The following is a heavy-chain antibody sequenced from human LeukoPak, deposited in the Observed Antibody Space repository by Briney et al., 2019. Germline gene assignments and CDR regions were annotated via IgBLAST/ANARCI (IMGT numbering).Heavy chain of an antibody. CDR1: GYSISSGYY. D-gene: IGHD3-10*01. J-gene: IGHJ5*02. Sequence: PSETLFLTCAVSGYSISSGYYWGWIRPPPGKGLEWIGSIYHSGSTYYNPSLKSRVTISVDTSKNQFSLKLSSVTAADTAVYYCAGNRYYGSGSYSQSNWFDPWGQGTLVTVSS. CDR2: IYHSGST. V-gene: IGHV4-38-2*01. CDR3: AGNRYYGSGSYSQSNWFDP.